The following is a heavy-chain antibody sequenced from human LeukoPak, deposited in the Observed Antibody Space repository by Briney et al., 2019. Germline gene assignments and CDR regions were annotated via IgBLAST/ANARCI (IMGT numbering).Heavy chain of an antibody. V-gene: IGHV1-69*05. J-gene: IGHJ3*02. CDR2: IIPIFGTA. Sequence: SVKVSCKASGGTFSSYAISWVRQAPGQGLEWMGGIIPIFGTANYAQKFQGRVTMTTDTSTSTAYMELRSLRSDDTAVYYCARIARRDAFDIWGQGTMVTVSS. CDR1: GGTFSSYA. CDR3: ARIARRDAFDI. D-gene: IGHD6-13*01.